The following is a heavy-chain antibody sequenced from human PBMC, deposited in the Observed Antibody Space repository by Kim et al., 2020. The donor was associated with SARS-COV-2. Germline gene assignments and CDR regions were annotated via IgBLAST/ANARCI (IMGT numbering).Heavy chain of an antibody. V-gene: IGHV3-74*01. CDR3: ARDIRVAGG. Sequence: GGSLRLSCAASGFTFTAYWMDWVRQVPGKGLVWVSHISQDGSATNYADSVKGRFTISRDNAKNTLYLQMNSLRADDTAVYYCARDIRVAGGWGQGTLVTVSS. J-gene: IGHJ4*02. D-gene: IGHD1-20*01. CDR2: ISQDGSAT. CDR1: GFTFTAYW.